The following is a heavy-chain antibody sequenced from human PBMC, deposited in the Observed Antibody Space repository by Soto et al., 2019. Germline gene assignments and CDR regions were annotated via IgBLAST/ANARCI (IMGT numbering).Heavy chain of an antibody. V-gene: IGHV1-69*13. D-gene: IGHD1-7*01. Sequence: GASVKVSCKASGGTFSSYAISWVRQAPGQGLEWMGGIIPIFGTANYAQKFQGRVTITADESTSTAYMELRSLRSDDTAVYYCASSDWNYGAPPGDYWGQGTLVTVSS. CDR2: IIPIFGTA. J-gene: IGHJ4*02. CDR3: ASSDWNYGAPPGDY. CDR1: GGTFSSYA.